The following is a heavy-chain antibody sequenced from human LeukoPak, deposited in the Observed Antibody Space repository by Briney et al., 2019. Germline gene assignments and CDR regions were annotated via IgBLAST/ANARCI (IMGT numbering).Heavy chain of an antibody. V-gene: IGHV3-21*01. D-gene: IGHD1-14*01. CDR1: GFTFSSYS. CDR2: ISSSSSYI. Sequence: PGGPLRLSCAASGFTFSSYSMNWVRQAPGKGLEWVSSISSSSSYIYYADSVKGRFTISRDNAKNSLYLQMNSLRAEDTAVYYCAREGVPDYWYFDLWGRGTLVTVSS. J-gene: IGHJ2*01. CDR3: AREGVPDYWYFDL.